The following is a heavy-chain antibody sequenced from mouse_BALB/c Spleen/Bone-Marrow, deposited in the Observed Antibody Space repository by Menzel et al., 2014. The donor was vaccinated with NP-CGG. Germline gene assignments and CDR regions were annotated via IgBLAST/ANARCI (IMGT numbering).Heavy chain of an antibody. CDR2: IDPETGGN. Sequence: QVQLKQSGAELVRPGASVTLSCKASGYTFTDYEIHWVKQTPVHGLEWIGAIDPETGGNAYNQKFKGKATLTAEKSSSTAYMELRSLTSEDSAVYYCTRNWDDYFDYWGQGTTLTVSS. J-gene: IGHJ2*01. CDR1: GYTFTDYE. V-gene: IGHV1-15*01. D-gene: IGHD4-1*01. CDR3: TRNWDDYFDY.